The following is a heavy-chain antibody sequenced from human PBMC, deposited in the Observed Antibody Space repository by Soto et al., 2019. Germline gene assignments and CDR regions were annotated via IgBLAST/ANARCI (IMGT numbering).Heavy chain of an antibody. CDR2: IIPIFGTA. CDR3: ASCSGSYAYYYGMDV. J-gene: IGHJ6*02. D-gene: IGHD1-26*01. CDR1: GGTFSSYA. V-gene: IGHV1-69*13. Sequence: ASVKVSCKASGGTFSSYAISWVRQAPGQGLEWMGGIIPIFGTANYAQKFQGRVTITADESTSTAYMELGSLRSEDTAVYYCASCSGSYAYYYGMDVWGQGTTVTVSS.